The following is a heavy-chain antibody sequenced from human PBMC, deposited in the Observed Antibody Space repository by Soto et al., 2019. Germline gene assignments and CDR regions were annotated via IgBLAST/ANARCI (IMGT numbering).Heavy chain of an antibody. CDR3: ARVRLGVDPPSYYYYYYGMDV. CDR2: ISYDGSNK. V-gene: IGHV3-30-3*01. CDR1: GFTFSGSA. J-gene: IGHJ6*02. Sequence: PGGSRILSCAASGFTFSGSAMHLVRQAPGKGLEWVAVISYDGSNKYYADSVKGRFTISRDNSKNTLYLQMNSLRAEDTAVYYCARVRLGVDPPSYYYYYYGMDVWGQGTTVTVSS. D-gene: IGHD3-3*01.